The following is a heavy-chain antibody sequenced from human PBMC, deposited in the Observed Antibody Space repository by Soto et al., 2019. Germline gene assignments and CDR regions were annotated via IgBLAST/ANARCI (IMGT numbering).Heavy chain of an antibody. V-gene: IGHV5-51*01. D-gene: IGHD6-6*01. Sequence: GESLKISCKGSGYSFTSYWIGWVRQMPGKGLEWMGIIYPGDSDTRYSPSFQGQVTISADKSISTAYLQWSSLKASDTAMYYYARQRFWQLIYFDYWGQGTLVTVSS. CDR1: GYSFTSYW. J-gene: IGHJ4*02. CDR2: IYPGDSDT. CDR3: ARQRFWQLIYFDY.